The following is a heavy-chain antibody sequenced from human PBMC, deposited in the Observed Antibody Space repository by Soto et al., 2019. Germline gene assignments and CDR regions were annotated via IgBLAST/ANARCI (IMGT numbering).Heavy chain of an antibody. J-gene: IGHJ5*02. CDR1: GYTFSNYG. V-gene: IGHV1-18*01. D-gene: IGHD2-2*01. Sequence: ASVKVSCKTSGYTFSNYGITWVRQAPRQPLEWLGWISLYSDGTNYAQKFQGRVSMTTDTSTTTAYMELRSLRSDDTAVYYCARVVPGAEAWFGPWGQGTLVTVSS. CDR2: ISLYSDGT. CDR3: ARVVPGAEAWFGP.